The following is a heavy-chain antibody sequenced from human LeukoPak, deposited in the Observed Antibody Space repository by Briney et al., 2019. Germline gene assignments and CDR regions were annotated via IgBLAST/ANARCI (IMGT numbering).Heavy chain of an antibody. D-gene: IGHD2-15*01. J-gene: IGHJ6*03. Sequence: PGGSLRLSCAASGFTFSSYAMSWVRQAPGKGLEWVSAISGSGGSTCYADSVKGRFTISRDSSKNTLYLQMNSLRPEDTAVYFCAKDWKRIVVVGPITRHGNSMDVWGKGPTVPISS. CDR3: AKDWKRIVVVGPITRHGNSMDV. CDR2: ISGSGGST. CDR1: GFTFSSYA. V-gene: IGHV3-23*01.